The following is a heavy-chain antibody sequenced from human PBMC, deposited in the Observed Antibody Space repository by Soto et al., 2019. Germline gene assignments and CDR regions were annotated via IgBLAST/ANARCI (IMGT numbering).Heavy chain of an antibody. CDR3: ARVKGDIVVVVAATHDAFDI. Sequence: ASVKVSCKASGYTFTSYGISWVRQAPGQGLEWMGWISAYNGNTNYAQKLQGRVTMTTDTSTSTAYMELRSLRSDDTAVYYCARVKGDIVVVVAATHDAFDIWGQGTMVTISS. J-gene: IGHJ3*02. V-gene: IGHV1-18*01. D-gene: IGHD2-15*01. CDR2: ISAYNGNT. CDR1: GYTFTSYG.